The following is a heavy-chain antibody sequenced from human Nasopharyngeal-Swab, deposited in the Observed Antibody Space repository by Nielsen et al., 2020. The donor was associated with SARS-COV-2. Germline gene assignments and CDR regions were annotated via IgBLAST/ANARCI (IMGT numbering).Heavy chain of an antibody. CDR3: ARCHSSNCYDY. J-gene: IGHJ4*02. D-gene: IGHD2-15*01. Sequence: GGSLRLSCAAYGFTFINYAIHWVSQAPGRGLEYVSAIAIGGVSDYYAKSVKGRFSICRDDCKNTVYLEVVSLRAEDRAVYYCARCHSSNCYDYWGQGTLVTVSS. V-gene: IGHV3-64*01. CDR2: IAIGGVSD. CDR1: GFTFINYA.